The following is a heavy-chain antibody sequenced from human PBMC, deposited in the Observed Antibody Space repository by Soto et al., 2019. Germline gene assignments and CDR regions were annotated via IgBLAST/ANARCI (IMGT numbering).Heavy chain of an antibody. CDR3: ARGRNAYYDFWSGPESNPNWFDP. CDR1: GGSISSGGYY. Sequence: SETLSLTCTVSGGSISSGGYYWSWIRQHPGKGLEWIGYIYYSGSTYYNPSLKSRVTISVDTAKNQFSLKLSSVTAADTAVYYCARGRNAYYDFWSGPESNPNWFDPWGQGTLVTVSS. V-gene: IGHV4-31*03. J-gene: IGHJ5*02. CDR2: IYYSGST. D-gene: IGHD3-3*01.